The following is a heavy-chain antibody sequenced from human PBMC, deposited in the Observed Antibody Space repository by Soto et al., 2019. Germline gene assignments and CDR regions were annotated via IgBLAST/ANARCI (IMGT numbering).Heavy chain of an antibody. Sequence: SETLSLTCAVYGGSFSGYYWTWIPQTPGKGLEWIGEIHHSGRTNYNPSLKSRVRISADTSKTQFSLNLASVTAADTAVYYCARGECSSNYCFTRWALDIWGQGTVVTVSS. CDR1: GGSFSGYY. J-gene: IGHJ3*02. D-gene: IGHD2-2*01. V-gene: IGHV4-34*01. CDR3: ARGECSSNYCFTRWALDI. CDR2: IHHSGRT.